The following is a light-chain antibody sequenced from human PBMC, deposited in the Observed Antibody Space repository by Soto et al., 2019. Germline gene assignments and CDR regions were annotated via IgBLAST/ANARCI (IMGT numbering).Light chain of an antibody. V-gene: IGKV1-39*01. CDR3: QQSYSTPYT. Sequence: DIQMTQSPSSLSASVGDRVTITCRASQSISNYLNWYQQRPGKAPKLLIYAASSLQSGVPSRFSGSGSGTDFTLTINSLQTEDFATYYCQQSYSTPYTFGQGTKLEIK. CDR1: QSISNY. CDR2: AAS. J-gene: IGKJ2*01.